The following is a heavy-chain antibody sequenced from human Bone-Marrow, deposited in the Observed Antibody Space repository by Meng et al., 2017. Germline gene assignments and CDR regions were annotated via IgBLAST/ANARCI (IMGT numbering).Heavy chain of an antibody. Sequence: ASVKVSCKPSGYSFTAYYIHWVRQAPGQGLEWLGHINPNSGDTLYAQKFQGRVSMTGGTSISTAYVELSSLRSDDTAVYYCVRDENISLGKLFGDYWGQGTMVTVSS. D-gene: IGHD2-21*01. CDR3: VRDENISLGKLFGDY. CDR1: GYSFTAYY. CDR2: INPNSGDT. V-gene: IGHV1-2*06. J-gene: IGHJ4*02.